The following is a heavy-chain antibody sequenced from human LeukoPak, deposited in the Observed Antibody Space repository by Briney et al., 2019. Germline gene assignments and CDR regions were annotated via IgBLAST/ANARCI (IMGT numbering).Heavy chain of an antibody. J-gene: IGHJ5*02. CDR1: GGSFSGYY. CDR2: INHSGST. D-gene: IGHD3-10*01. Sequence: SETLSLTCAVYGGSFSGYYWSWIRQPPGKGLEWIGEINHSGSTNYNPSLKGRVTISVDTSKNQFSLKLSSVTAADTAVYYCARVSSLIISGSWWFDPWGQGTLVTVSS. CDR3: ARVSSLIISGSWWFDP. V-gene: IGHV4-34*01.